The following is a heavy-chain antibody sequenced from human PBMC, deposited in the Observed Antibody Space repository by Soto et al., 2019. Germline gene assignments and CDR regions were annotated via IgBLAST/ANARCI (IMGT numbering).Heavy chain of an antibody. Sequence: QVQLVQSGAEVKKPGSSVKVSCKASGGTFSSYAISWVRQDPGQGLEWMGGIIPIFGTANYAQKFQGRVTITADKSPITAYMELSSRRSEDTAVYYCATTFVYSSSPVQEDWGQGTLVTVSS. V-gene: IGHV1-69*06. CDR1: GGTFSSYA. CDR2: IIPIFGTA. J-gene: IGHJ4*02. CDR3: ATTFVYSSSPVQED. D-gene: IGHD6-6*01.